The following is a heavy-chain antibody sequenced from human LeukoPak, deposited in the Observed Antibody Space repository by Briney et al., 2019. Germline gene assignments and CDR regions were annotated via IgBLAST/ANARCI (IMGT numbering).Heavy chain of an antibody. CDR3: ARAYYYGSGSYYNRYYYYMDV. J-gene: IGHJ6*03. CDR1: GYSINSGYY. V-gene: IGHV4-38-2*02. Sequence: SETLSLTCKVSGYSINSGYYWGWIRQPPGKGLEWIGSIYHSGKTYYNPSLKSRVTISVETSKNQFSLKLSSVTAADTAVYYCARAYYYGSGSYYNRYYYYMDVWGKGTTVTVSS. CDR2: IYHSGKT. D-gene: IGHD3-10*01.